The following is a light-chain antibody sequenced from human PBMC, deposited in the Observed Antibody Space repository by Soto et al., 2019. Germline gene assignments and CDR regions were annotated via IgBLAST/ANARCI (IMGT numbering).Light chain of an antibody. J-gene: IGKJ1*01. CDR2: DVF. Sequence: EIVLTQSPGTLSLSPGERATLSCRASQSVSSSYLAWYQQKPGQAPRLLVYDVFKQATGLQARFSCGGSGKDFTLTLRNLEPEDFAVYYCKQRSDWPWTFGQGTKVDIK. CDR3: KQRSDWPWT. CDR1: QSVSSSY. V-gene: IGKV3-11*01.